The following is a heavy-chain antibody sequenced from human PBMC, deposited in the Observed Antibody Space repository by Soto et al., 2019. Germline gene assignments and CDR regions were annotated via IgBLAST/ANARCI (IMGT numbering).Heavy chain of an antibody. D-gene: IGHD6-13*01. J-gene: IGHJ4*02. CDR2: IYYSGTT. CDR3: ARYRREAVAGYTLDN. CDR1: GGSISTYY. V-gene: IGHV4-59*01. Sequence: NPSETLSLTCTVSGGSISTYYWTWIRQPPGKGLEWIGHIYYSGTTSSNPSLKSRVTLSVDTSKDQFSLRLSSVTAADTAVYYCARYRREAVAGYTLDNWGQGILVTVSS.